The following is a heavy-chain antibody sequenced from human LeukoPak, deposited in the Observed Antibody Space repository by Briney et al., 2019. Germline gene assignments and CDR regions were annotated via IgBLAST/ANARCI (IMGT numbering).Heavy chain of an antibody. D-gene: IGHD4-17*01. CDR1: GFTVSSYW. CDR3: ARDRDSGDYTAAPGDY. J-gene: IGHJ4*02. Sequence: GGSLRLSCAASGFTVSSYWMHWVRQAPGKGLVWVSRINRDGSRIDHADSVRGRFTISRDNAKNTPYLQMNSLGVEDTAVYYCARDRDSGDYTAAPGDYWGQGTLVTVSS. CDR2: INRDGSRI. V-gene: IGHV3-74*01.